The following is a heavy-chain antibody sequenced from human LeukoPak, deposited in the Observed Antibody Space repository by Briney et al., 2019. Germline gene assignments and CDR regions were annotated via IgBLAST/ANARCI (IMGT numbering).Heavy chain of an antibody. J-gene: IGHJ4*02. Sequence: GGALRLSCAASGFTFSSYAMSWVRQAPGKGLEWVSAIRDSGSSTHYADSVKGRFTTSRDNSKNTLSLQMNSLRAEDTAIYYCAKYGPQDSGSSHFDYWGQGALVTVSS. CDR1: GFTFSSYA. V-gene: IGHV3-23*01. CDR3: AKYGPQDSGSSHFDY. CDR2: IRDSGSST. D-gene: IGHD1-26*01.